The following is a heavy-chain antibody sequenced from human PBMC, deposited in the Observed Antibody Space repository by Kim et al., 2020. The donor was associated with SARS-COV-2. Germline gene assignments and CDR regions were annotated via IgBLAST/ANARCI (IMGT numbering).Heavy chain of an antibody. CDR1: GFTFSSYA. V-gene: IGHV3-23*01. CDR2: ISGSGGST. Sequence: GGSLRLSCAASGFTFSSYAMSWVRQAPGKGLEWVSAISGSGGSTYYADSVKGRFTISRDNSKNTLYLQMNSLRAEDTAVYYCANNWGRAYGDYVADYWGQGTLVTVSS. J-gene: IGHJ4*02. CDR3: ANNWGRAYGDYVADY. D-gene: IGHD4-17*01.